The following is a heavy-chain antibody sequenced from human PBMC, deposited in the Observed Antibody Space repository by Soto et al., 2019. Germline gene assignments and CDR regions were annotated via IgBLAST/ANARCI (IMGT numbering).Heavy chain of an antibody. Sequence: ASVKVSCKASGYTFTGYYMHWVRQAPGQGLEWMGWINPNSGGTNYAQKFQGWVTMTRDMSISTAYMELSRLRSDDTAVYYCARSPYYYYYMDVWGKGTTVTVSS. J-gene: IGHJ6*03. CDR3: ARSPYYYYYMDV. V-gene: IGHV1-2*04. CDR1: GYTFTGYY. CDR2: INPNSGGT.